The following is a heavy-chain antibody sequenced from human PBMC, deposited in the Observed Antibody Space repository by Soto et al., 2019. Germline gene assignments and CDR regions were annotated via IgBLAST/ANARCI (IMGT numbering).Heavy chain of an antibody. CDR3: AREALWLVFDY. V-gene: IGHV3-33*01. CDR1: GFTFSSYG. D-gene: IGHD6-19*01. Sequence: PGGSLRLSCAASGFTFSSYGMHWVRQAPGKGLEWVAVIWYDGSNKYYADSVKGRFTISRDNSKNTLYLQMNSLRAEDTAVYYCAREALWLVFDYWGQGTLVTVSS. J-gene: IGHJ4*02. CDR2: IWYDGSNK.